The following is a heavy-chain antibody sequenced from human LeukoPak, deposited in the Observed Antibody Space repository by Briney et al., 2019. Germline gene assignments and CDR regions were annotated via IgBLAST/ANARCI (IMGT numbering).Heavy chain of an antibody. Sequence: GGSLRLSCAASGFDFSFYAMNWVRQAPGRGLEWVSSIGGSAGGTYFADSVKGRFTISRDNSKNTLYLQMNSLRAEDTAVYYCATPTVTTLRHYWGQGTLVTVSS. J-gene: IGHJ4*02. V-gene: IGHV3-23*01. CDR3: ATPTVTTLRHY. CDR1: GFDFSFYA. D-gene: IGHD4-11*01. CDR2: IGGSAGGT.